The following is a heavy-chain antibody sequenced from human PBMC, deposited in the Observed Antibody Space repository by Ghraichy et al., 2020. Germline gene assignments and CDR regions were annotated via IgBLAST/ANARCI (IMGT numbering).Heavy chain of an antibody. CDR2: IKQDGSEK. D-gene: IGHD4-17*01. J-gene: IGHJ1*01. Sequence: GESLNISCAASGFTFSSYWMSWVRQAPGKGLEWVANIKQDGSEKYYVDSVKGRFTISRDNAKNSLYLQMNSLRAEDTAVYYCASWDGDYGYFQHWGQGTLVTVSS. CDR3: ASWDGDYGYFQH. V-gene: IGHV3-7*01. CDR1: GFTFSSYW.